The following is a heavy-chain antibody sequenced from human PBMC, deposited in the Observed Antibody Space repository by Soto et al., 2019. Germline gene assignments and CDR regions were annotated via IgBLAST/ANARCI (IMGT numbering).Heavy chain of an antibody. CDR2: IIPIFGTA. CDR1: GGTFSSYA. Sequence: SVKVSCKASGGTFSSYAISWVRQAPGQGLEWMGGIIPIFGTANYAQKFQGRVTITADKSTSTAYMELSSLRSEDTAVYYCASDGHGYPFDYWGQGTLVTVSS. D-gene: IGHD3-16*02. CDR3: ASDGHGYPFDY. V-gene: IGHV1-69*06. J-gene: IGHJ4*02.